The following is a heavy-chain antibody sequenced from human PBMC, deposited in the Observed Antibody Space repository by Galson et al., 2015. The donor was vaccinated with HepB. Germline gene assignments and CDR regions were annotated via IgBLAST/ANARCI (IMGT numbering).Heavy chain of an antibody. J-gene: IGHJ4*02. CDR2: IRSKASGHAT. V-gene: IGHV3-73*01. Sequence: SLRLSCAASGFTFSGSAIHWVRQASGKGLEWVGRIRSKASGHATAYTASLKGRFTISRDDSKNTAYLHMNSLKTEDTAVYYCARLGDLSGYSSPWGQGTLVTVSS. CDR3: ARLGDLSGYSSP. CDR1: GFTFSGSA. D-gene: IGHD6-19*01.